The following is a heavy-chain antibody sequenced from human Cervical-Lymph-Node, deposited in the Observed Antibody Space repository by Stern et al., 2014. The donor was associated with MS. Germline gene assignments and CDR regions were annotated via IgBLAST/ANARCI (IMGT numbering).Heavy chain of an antibody. V-gene: IGHV3-23*02. J-gene: IGHJ6*02. CDR3: TKGFSVTGTGYGVDV. D-gene: IGHD6-19*01. Sequence: EVQLVESGGGLVQPGGSLRLSCAPSGFTFSNYAMRWIRQAPGQGLEWISSISGSLGNAFYRDPVKGRVTISRDNSKNTLEMQMNSMRAEDSALYYCTKGFSVTGTGYGVDVWGQGTTVTVSS. CDR2: ISGSLGNA. CDR1: GFTFSNYA.